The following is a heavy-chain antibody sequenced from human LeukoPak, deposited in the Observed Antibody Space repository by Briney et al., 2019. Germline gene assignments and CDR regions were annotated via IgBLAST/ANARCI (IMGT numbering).Heavy chain of an antibody. CDR2: IXHSXXT. CDR3: AXXXXXXXSYXXY. CDR1: GGSISSSDW. D-gene: IGHD3-10*01. V-gene: IGHV4-4*02. Sequence: SSETLSLTCAVSGGSISSSDWWSWVRQPPGKGLEWIGEIXHSXXTXXXPSLKXRVTISVDKSKNQFSLNLTSVTAADTALYFCAXXXXXXXSYXXYWGQXTLVTVSS. J-gene: IGHJ4*02.